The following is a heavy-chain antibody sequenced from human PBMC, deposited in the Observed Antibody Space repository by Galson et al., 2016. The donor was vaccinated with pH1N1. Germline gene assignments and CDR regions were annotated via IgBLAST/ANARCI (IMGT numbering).Heavy chain of an antibody. CDR1: GFTFSSYA. V-gene: IGHV3-23*01. J-gene: IGHJ4*02. Sequence: SLRLSCAASGFTFSSYAMSWVRQAPGKGLEWVSAISGGGGSTYYADSVKGRFTISRDNAKNSLYLQMNSLRREDTAVYYCARAIGAADSLWGQGTLVTVSS. CDR3: ARAIGAADSL. CDR2: ISGGGGST. D-gene: IGHD6-13*01.